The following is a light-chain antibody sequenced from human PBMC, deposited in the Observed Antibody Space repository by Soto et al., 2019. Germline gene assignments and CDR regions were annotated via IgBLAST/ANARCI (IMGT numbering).Light chain of an antibody. Sequence: QSVLTQPASVSGSPGQSITISCTGTSSDVGSYNLVSWYKQLPGKAPKLMIYEVSERPSGVSNRFSGSRSGNTASLTISGLQAEDVADYSCCSYAGSSTSVFGPWPNVTVL. CDR2: EVS. CDR3: CSYAGSSTSV. V-gene: IGLV2-23*02. CDR1: SSDVGSYNL. J-gene: IGLJ1*01.